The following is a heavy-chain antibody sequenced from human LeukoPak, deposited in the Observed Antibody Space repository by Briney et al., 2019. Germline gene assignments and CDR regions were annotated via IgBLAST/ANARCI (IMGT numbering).Heavy chain of an antibody. CDR2: INHSGST. J-gene: IGHJ2*01. CDR1: GYSISSGYY. D-gene: IGHD3-16*01. Sequence: SETLSLTCTVSGYSISSGYYWGWIRQPPGKGLEWIGSINHSGSTNYNPSLKSRVTISLDTSKNQFSLKLSSVTAADTAVYYCARLHVPVRYFDLWGRGTLVTVSS. CDR3: ARLHVPVRYFDL. V-gene: IGHV4-38-2*02.